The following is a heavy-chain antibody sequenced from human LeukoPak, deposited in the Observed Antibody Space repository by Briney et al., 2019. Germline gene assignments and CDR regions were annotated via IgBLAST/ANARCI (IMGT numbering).Heavy chain of an antibody. CDR2: INSDGSST. CDR1: GFTFSSYW. D-gene: IGHD6-13*01. V-gene: IGHV3-74*01. Sequence: GGSLRLSCAASGFTFSSYWMHWVRQAPRKGLVWVSRINSDGSSTSYADSVKGRFTISRDNAKNTLYLQMNSLRAEDTAVYYCARDPINKYSSSWYDPWGQGTLVTVSS. CDR3: ARDPINKYSSSWYDP. J-gene: IGHJ5*02.